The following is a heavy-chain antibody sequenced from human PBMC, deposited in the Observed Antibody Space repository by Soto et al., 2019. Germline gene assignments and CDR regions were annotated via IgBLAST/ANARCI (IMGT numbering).Heavy chain of an antibody. CDR3: VTSQKGYNWNYFDH. V-gene: IGHV4-39*01. J-gene: IGHJ4*02. CDR1: GASISGSYYY. Sequence: SETLSLTGAVSGASISGSYYYWAWLRQSPGKGPEWIGSVFYTGFTSYNPSLESRVSVSVDTSKSQFSLKLSAVTAADTAVYYCVTSQKGYNWNYFDHWGQGALVTVSS. D-gene: IGHD1-20*01. CDR2: VFYTGFT.